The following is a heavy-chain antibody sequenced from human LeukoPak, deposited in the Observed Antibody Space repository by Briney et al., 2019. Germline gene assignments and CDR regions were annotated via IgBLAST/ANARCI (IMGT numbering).Heavy chain of an antibody. CDR1: GFTFSSYE. D-gene: IGHD5-12*01. Sequence: PGGSLRLSCAASGFTFSSYEMNWVRQAPGKGLEWVSYISSSGSTIYYADSVKGRFTISRDNAKNSLYLQMNSLRAEDTAVYYCARVRWLRHDYWGQGTLVTVSS. CDR3: ARVRWLRHDY. CDR2: ISSSGSTI. J-gene: IGHJ4*02. V-gene: IGHV3-48*03.